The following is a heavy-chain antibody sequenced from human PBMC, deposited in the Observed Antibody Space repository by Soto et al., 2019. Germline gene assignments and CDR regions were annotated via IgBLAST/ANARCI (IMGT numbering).Heavy chain of an antibody. Sequence: QVQLQQWGAGLLKPSETLSLTCAVYGGSFSGYYWSWIRQPPGKGLEWIGEINHSGSTNYNPPLKSRVTIAVDTSKNQFSLKLSSVTAADTAVYYCARSRTAPRLHNFDYWGQGTLVTVSS. CDR3: ARSRTAPRLHNFDY. D-gene: IGHD4-4*01. V-gene: IGHV4-34*01. CDR1: GGSFSGYY. J-gene: IGHJ4*02. CDR2: INHSGST.